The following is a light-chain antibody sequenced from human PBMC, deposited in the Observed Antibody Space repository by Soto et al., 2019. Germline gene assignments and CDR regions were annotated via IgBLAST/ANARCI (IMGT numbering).Light chain of an antibody. Sequence: EIVLTQSPGMLSLSPGERATLSCRASQSVNSNYVVWFQQKPGQAPRLLIYAASSRATGSPGRFSGSASGTDFTLTISRLEPEDFAVYSWQQYESAPLTFGGGTKVEIK. CDR3: QQYESAPLT. CDR2: AAS. J-gene: IGKJ4*01. V-gene: IGKV3-20*01. CDR1: QSVNSNY.